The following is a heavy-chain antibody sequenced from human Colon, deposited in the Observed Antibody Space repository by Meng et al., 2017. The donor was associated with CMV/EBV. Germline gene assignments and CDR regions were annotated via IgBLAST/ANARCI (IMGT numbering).Heavy chain of an antibody. D-gene: IGHD3-16*02. CDR2: IRYDGSIK. V-gene: IGHV3-30*02. CDR1: GFTFSSYS. Sequence: GESLKISCAASGFTFSSYSMNWVRQAPGKGLQWVAFIRYDGSIKYYEDSVMGRFTISRDDSKNTMYLQMNRLRPEDTALYYCAKGGGSYRAEYWGQGTLVTVSS. J-gene: IGHJ4*02. CDR3: AKGGGSYRAEY.